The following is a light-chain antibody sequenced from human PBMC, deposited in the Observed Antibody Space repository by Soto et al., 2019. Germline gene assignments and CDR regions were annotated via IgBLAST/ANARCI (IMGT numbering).Light chain of an antibody. CDR1: QGVNSY. Sequence: IVLAQSPATLFFSPEERATLSCRASQGVNSYLAWYQQKPGQAPRLLIYDACNRATGIPARFSGSGSGTDFTLTTSSLEPEDFAVYYCQQRSNWLWTFGQGTKVDIK. CDR2: DAC. J-gene: IGKJ1*01. CDR3: QQRSNWLWT. V-gene: IGKV3-11*01.